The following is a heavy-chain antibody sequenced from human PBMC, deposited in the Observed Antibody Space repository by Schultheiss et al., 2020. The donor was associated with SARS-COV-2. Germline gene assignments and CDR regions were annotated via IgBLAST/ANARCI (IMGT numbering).Heavy chain of an antibody. Sequence: GESLRISCQGSGFSLTTYWIGWARQMPGKGPEWMGIIFPADSETRYSPSFQGQVTISADKSTNTAYLQWSSLKASDTAMYYCARTPMTRYVTTVTSDLWGQGTQVTVSS. CDR2: IFPADSET. J-gene: IGHJ5*02. CDR1: GFSLTTYW. CDR3: ARTPMTRYVTTVTSDL. D-gene: IGHD4-17*01. V-gene: IGHV5-51*01.